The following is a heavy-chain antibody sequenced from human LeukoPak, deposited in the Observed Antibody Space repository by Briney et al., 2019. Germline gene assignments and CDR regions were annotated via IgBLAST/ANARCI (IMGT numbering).Heavy chain of an antibody. D-gene: IGHD3-3*01. J-gene: IGHJ6*03. CDR2: IYYSGST. CDR1: GGSISSYY. Sequence: SETLSLTCIVSGGSISSYYWSWIRQPPGKGLEWIGYIYYSGSTNYNPSLKSRVTISVDTSKNQFSLKLSSVTAADTAVYYCARGGMYYDFWSGYSDYYYYMDVWGKGTTVTVSS. CDR3: ARGGMYYDFWSGYSDYYYYMDV. V-gene: IGHV4-59*01.